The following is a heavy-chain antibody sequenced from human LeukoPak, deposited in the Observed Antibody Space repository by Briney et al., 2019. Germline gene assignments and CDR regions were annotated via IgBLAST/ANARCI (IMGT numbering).Heavy chain of an antibody. Sequence: GGSLRLSCVGSGFIFRNDWMHWVRQAPGKGPMWVSRICPDGTVTNYADSVKARFIISRDNARNTVYLQMNSLRVEDTAVYYCVRDFRSADYWGQGTLVTVSS. J-gene: IGHJ4*02. CDR3: VRDFRSADY. CDR1: GFIFRNDW. CDR2: ICPDGTVT. V-gene: IGHV3-74*01.